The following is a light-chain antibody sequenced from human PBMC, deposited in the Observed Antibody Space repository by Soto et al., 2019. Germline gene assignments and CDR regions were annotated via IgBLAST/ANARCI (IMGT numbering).Light chain of an antibody. Sequence: EIVMTQSPPSLTVTPGEPASISCRSSQRLLHSNGNNFLDWYLQKPGQSPQLLIYLGFNRASGVPDRVSGSGAGTDFTLKISRVEAEDVGVYYCMQALQTPYTFGQGTKLEIQ. CDR3: MQALQTPYT. CDR1: QRLLHSNGNNF. CDR2: LGF. V-gene: IGKV2-28*01. J-gene: IGKJ2*01.